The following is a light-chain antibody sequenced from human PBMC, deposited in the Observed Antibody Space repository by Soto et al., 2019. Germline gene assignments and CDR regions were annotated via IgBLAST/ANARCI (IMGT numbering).Light chain of an antibody. CDR2: DVS. J-gene: IGLJ3*02. CDR3: SSYAGSNILV. Sequence: QSALTQPPSASGSPGQSVTISCTGTSSDVGGYNYVSWYQQHPGKAPKLMIFDVSKRPSGVPDRFSGSKSASTASLTVSGLQAEDEADYYCSSYAGSNILVFGGGTKLTVL. CDR1: SSDVGGYNY. V-gene: IGLV2-8*01.